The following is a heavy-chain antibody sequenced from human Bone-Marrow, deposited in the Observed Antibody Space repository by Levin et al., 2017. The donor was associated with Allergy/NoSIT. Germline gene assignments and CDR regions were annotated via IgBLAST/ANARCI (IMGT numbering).Heavy chain of an antibody. J-gene: IGHJ4*02. Sequence: PGGSLRLSCAGSGFTFISYAMSWVRQAPGKGLYWVAAINGVGNHTYYAESVRGRFTISRDNAKKTLYLQMNSLRADDTAIYYCARALYDDYAEEHWGQGTQVTVSS. D-gene: IGHD4-17*01. CDR3: ARALYDDYAEEH. CDR1: GFTFISYA. V-gene: IGHV3-23*01. CDR2: INGVGNHT.